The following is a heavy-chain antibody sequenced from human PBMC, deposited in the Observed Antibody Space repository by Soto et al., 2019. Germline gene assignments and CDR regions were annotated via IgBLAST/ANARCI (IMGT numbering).Heavy chain of an antibody. Sequence: QVQLVESGGGVVQPGRSLRLSCAASGFTFSSYGMHWVRQAPGKGLEWVAVIWYDGSNKYYADSVKGRFTIPRDNSKXXLXLQRNSLRAEDTAVYYCARDCAGYSSGWYQRGGFDYWGQGTLVTVSS. V-gene: IGHV3-33*01. CDR3: ARDCAGYSSGWYQRGGFDY. D-gene: IGHD6-19*01. J-gene: IGHJ4*02. CDR2: IWYDGSNK. CDR1: GFTFSSYG.